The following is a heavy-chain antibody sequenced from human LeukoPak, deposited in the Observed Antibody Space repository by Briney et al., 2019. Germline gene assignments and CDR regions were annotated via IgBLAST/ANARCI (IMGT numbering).Heavy chain of an antibody. V-gene: IGHV4-38-2*01. CDR1: GYSISSGYF. J-gene: IGHJ5*02. Sequence: PSETLSLTCAVSGYSISSGYFWSWIRQPPGKGLEWIGGIGHSGSTYYNPSLKSRITISTDTSKNRFSLKLSSVTAADTAVYYCARLDTGVLSSRTTSWFDPWGQGTVVTVSS. CDR3: ARLDTGVLSSRTTSWFDP. CDR2: IGHSGST. D-gene: IGHD6-13*01.